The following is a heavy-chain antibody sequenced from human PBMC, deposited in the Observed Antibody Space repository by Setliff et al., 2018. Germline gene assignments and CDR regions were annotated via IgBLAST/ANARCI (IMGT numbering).Heavy chain of an antibody. D-gene: IGHD3-3*01. CDR3: ARDRDVSTIFGVVIPAASGLGY. CDR2: INPDSGAT. V-gene: IGHV1-2*02. J-gene: IGHJ4*02. Sequence: RASVKVSCKASGYTFTAYYMHWVRQAPGQGPEWMGWINPDSGATNFARKFQGRVTMTRDTSTTTAYMDLNSLRSDDTATYFCARDRDVSTIFGVVIPAASGLGYWGQGTLVTVSS. CDR1: GYTFTAYY.